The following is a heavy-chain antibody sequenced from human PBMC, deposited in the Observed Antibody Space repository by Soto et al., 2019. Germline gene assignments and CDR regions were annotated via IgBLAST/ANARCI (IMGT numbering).Heavy chain of an antibody. CDR3: ASHIAARPGAYDI. CDR1: GYTFTSYA. CDR2: INAGNGNA. J-gene: IGHJ3*02. V-gene: IGHV1-3*01. D-gene: IGHD6-6*01. Sequence: AASVKVSCKASGYTFTSYAMHWVRQAPGQRLEWMGWINAGNGNAKYSQKFQGRVTITRDTSASTAYMELSSLRSEDTAVYYCASHIAARPGAYDIWGQGTMVTVSS.